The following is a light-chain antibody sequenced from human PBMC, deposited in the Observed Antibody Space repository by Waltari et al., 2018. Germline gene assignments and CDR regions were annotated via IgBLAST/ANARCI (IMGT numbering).Light chain of an antibody. CDR3: NSYAGSNSVL. J-gene: IGLJ2*01. CDR2: DVS. V-gene: IGLV2-8*01. CDR1: SSAAGGSTC. Sequence: QSALTPPPSASGTPGQSVTIYCPGTSSAAGGSTCVSWHQQHPGKAPKLMIYDVSKRPSGVPDRFSGSKSGNTAYLTVSGLQAEDEADYYCNSYAGSNSVLFGAGTKLTVL.